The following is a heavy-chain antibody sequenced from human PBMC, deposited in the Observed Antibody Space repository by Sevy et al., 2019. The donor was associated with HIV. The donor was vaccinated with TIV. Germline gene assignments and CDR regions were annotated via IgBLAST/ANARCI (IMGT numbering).Heavy chain of an antibody. CDR3: AQRSTRGWYGGDYFDY. CDR1: GFTFSSSA. D-gene: IGHD6-19*01. V-gene: IGHV3-23*01. CDR2: IIGSGFNT. J-gene: IGHJ4*02. Sequence: GGSLRLSCAASGFTFSSSAMNWVRQAPGKGLEWVSGIIGSGFNTYYADSVKGRFTISRDNFKNTLYLQMNSLRAEDTAVYYCAQRSTRGWYGGDYFDYWGQGTLVTVSS.